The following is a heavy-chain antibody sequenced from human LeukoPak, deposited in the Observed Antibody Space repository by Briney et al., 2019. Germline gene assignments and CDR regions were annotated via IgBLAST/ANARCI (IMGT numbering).Heavy chain of an antibody. CDR3: ARNLVHLWNVFDF. J-gene: IGHJ3*01. V-gene: IGHV3-7*01. CDR1: RFTFSNHY. CDR2: IKPDGSET. Sequence: GGSLRLSCVASRFTFSNHYMSWVRQAPGKGLEWVATIKPDGSETFYVDSVKGRFTVSRDNAKNSLYLQMSSLRAEDAAVYHCARNLVHLWNVFDFWGLGTMVTVSS. D-gene: IGHD5-18*01.